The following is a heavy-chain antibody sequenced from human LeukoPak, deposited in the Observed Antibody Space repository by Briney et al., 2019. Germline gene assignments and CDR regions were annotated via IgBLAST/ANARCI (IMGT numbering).Heavy chain of an antibody. J-gene: IGHJ6*03. V-gene: IGHV4-61*01. CDR3: ARETSQKGAHYMDV. CDR2: IYYSGYT. Sequence: PSETLSLTCTVSGGSISSSTDYWGWIRQPPGKGLKWIGNIYYSGYTTYSPSLRSRVTISVDTSKNQFSLKLSSVTAADTAVYYCARETSQKGAHYMDVWGKGTTITISS. CDR1: GGSISSSTDY. D-gene: IGHD3-16*01.